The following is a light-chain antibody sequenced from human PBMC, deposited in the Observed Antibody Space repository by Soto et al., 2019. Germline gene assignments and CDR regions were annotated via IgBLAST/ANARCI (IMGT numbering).Light chain of an antibody. CDR3: STKAGSNNWV. J-gene: IGLJ3*02. CDR1: SSDVGGYNY. CDR2: EVT. V-gene: IGLV2-8*01. Sequence: QSVLTQPPSASGSPGQSVTISCTGTSSDVGGYNYVSWYQQRPGKAPKLMIYEVTERPSGVPDRFSGSKSGNTASLTVSGLQAEDEADYYCSTKAGSNNWVFGGGTKLTVL.